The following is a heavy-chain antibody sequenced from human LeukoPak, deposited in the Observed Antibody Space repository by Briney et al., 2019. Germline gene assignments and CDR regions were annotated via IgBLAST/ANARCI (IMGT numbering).Heavy chain of an antibody. CDR3: ARSRAGTGAFDI. V-gene: IGHV3-21*01. J-gene: IGHJ3*02. CDR1: GFAFSSYS. CDR2: ISSSSSYI. Sequence: GGSLRLSCAASGFAFSSYSMNWVRQAPGKGLEWVSSISSSSSYIYYADSVKGRFTISRDNAKNSLYLQMNSLRAEDTAVYYCARSRAGTGAFDIWGQGTMVTVSS. D-gene: IGHD6-13*01.